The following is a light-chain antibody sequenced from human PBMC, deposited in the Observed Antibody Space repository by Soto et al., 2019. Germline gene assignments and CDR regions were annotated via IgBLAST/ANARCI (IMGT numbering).Light chain of an antibody. CDR3: GSYTSSSTLEMV. CDR1: MRDVGAYNL. V-gene: IGLV2-14*01. J-gene: IGLJ3*02. CDR2: EVR. Sequence: QSALTQPASVSGSAGQSITISCSGTMRDVGAYNLVSWYQQHPGTAPKLIIYEVRNRPSGISSRFSGSRSGNTASLTISGLQSEDEGDYYCGSYTSSSTLEMVFGGGTKLTVL.